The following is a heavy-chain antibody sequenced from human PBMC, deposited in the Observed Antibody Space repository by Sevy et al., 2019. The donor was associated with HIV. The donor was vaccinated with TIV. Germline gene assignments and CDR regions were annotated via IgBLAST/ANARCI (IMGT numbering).Heavy chain of an antibody. CDR3: AKDYYDFWSGYDYYYYYGMDV. CDR1: GFTFSSYA. Sequence: GGSLRLSCAASGFTFSSYAMSWVRQAPGKGLEWVSAISGSGGSTYYADSVKGRFTISRDNSKNTLYLQMNSLRAEDTAVYYCAKDYYDFWSGYDYYYYYGMDVWGQVTTVTVSS. J-gene: IGHJ6*02. CDR2: ISGSGGST. V-gene: IGHV3-23*01. D-gene: IGHD3-3*01.